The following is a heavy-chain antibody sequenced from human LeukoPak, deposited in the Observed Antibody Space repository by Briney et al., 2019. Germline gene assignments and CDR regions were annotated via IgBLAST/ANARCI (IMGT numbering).Heavy chain of an antibody. CDR2: ISAYNGNT. Sequence: ASVKLSCTASGYTFTTYGISWVRQAPGQGLEWMGWISAYNGNTKDAQKFKGRVTMTTDTSTSTAYMELRSLRSDDTAVYYCARGTYFDYWGQGTLVTVSS. CDR1: GYTFTTYG. CDR3: ARGTYFDY. V-gene: IGHV1-18*01. J-gene: IGHJ4*02.